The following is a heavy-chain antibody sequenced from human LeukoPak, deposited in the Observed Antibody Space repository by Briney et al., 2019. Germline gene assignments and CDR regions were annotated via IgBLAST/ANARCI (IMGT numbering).Heavy chain of an antibody. CDR3: ARQTGSGLFTLP. D-gene: IGHD3/OR15-3a*01. V-gene: IGHV4-39*01. CDR1: GVSISSSNSY. J-gene: IGHJ4*02. Sequence: SETLSLTCTVSGVSISSSNSYWGWIRQPPGKGLEWIGSIYYTRNTYYNASLKSRVTIPIDTSKNQISLRLTSVTATDTAMYYCARQTGSGLFTLPGGQGTLVTVSS. CDR2: IYYTRNT.